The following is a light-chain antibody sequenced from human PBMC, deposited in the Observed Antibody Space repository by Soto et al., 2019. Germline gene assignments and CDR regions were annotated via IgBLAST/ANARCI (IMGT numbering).Light chain of an antibody. V-gene: IGKV1-39*01. CDR2: AAS. Sequence: DIPMTQSPSSLSASVGDRVTITCRASQSISSYLNWYQQKPGKAPKLLIYAASSLQSGVPSRFSGSGSGTEFTLTISSLQPEDFATYYCQQSYSTLTWTFGQGTKVEIK. CDR1: QSISSY. J-gene: IGKJ1*01. CDR3: QQSYSTLTWT.